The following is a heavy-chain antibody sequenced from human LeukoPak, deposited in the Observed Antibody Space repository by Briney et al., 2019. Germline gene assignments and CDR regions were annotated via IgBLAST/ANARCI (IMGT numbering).Heavy chain of an antibody. CDR3: ARVYGMCFDY. J-gene: IGHJ4*02. CDR1: GGSISSSSYY. D-gene: IGHD3-16*01. Sequence: SETLSLTCTVSGGSISSSSYYWGWIRQPPGKGLEWIGSIYYSGSTYYNPSLKSRVTISVDTSKNQSSLKLSSVTAADTAVYYCARVYGMCFDYWGQGTLVTVSS. CDR2: IYYSGST. V-gene: IGHV4-39*07.